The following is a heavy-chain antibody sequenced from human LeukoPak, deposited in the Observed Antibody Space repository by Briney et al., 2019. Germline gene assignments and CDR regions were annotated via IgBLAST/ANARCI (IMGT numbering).Heavy chain of an antibody. CDR3: AKDSSRRSTSFWDYYYGMDV. CDR2: ISGSGGST. CDR1: GFTFSSYA. J-gene: IGHJ6*02. V-gene: IGHV3-23*01. D-gene: IGHD2-2*01. Sequence: PGGSLRLSCAASGFTFSSYAMSWVRQAPGKGLEWVSAISGSGGSTYYADSVKGRFTISRDNSKNTLYLQMNSLRAEDTAVYYCAKDSSRRSTSFWDYYYGMDVWGQGTTVTVSS.